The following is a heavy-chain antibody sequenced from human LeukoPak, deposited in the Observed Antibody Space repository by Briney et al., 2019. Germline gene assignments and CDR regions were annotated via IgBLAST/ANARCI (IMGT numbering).Heavy chain of an antibody. V-gene: IGHV4-61*02. Sequence: SQTLSLTCTVSGGSISSGSYYWSWIRQPAGKGLEWIGRIYTSGSTNYNPSLESRVTISVDTSKNQFSLKLSSVTAADTAVYYCARGTYATPNDYWGQGTLVTVSS. CDR2: IYTSGST. J-gene: IGHJ4*02. CDR3: ARGTYATPNDY. CDR1: GGSISSGSYY. D-gene: IGHD1-26*01.